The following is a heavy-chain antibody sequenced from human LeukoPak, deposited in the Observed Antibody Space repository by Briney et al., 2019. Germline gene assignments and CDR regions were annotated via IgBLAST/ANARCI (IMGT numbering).Heavy chain of an antibody. CDR2: IYYSGST. D-gene: IGHD4-17*01. CDR3: ARFYGDYIDY. CDR1: GFTFSSYT. Sequence: PGGSLRLSCAASGFTFSSYTMNWVRQPPGKGLEWIGYIYYSGSTNYNPSLKSRVTISVDTSKNQFSLKLSSVTAADTAVYYCARFYGDYIDYWGQGTLVTVSS. J-gene: IGHJ4*02. V-gene: IGHV4-59*08.